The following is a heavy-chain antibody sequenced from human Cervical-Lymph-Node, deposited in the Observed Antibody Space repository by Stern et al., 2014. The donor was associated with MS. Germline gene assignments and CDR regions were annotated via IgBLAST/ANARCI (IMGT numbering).Heavy chain of an antibody. V-gene: IGHV4-39*01. Sequence: QVQLQESGPGLVKPSETLSLTCTVSGGSISSSSYYWGWIRQPPGKGLEWIGSIYYSGSTYYNPSLKSRLPIPVDTPKTNSPLKRSSGTAADTAVYYCARHKGSGLRNFDYWGQGTLVTVSS. CDR1: GGSISSSSYY. J-gene: IGHJ4*02. D-gene: IGHD6-19*01. CDR3: ARHKGSGLRNFDY. CDR2: IYYSGST.